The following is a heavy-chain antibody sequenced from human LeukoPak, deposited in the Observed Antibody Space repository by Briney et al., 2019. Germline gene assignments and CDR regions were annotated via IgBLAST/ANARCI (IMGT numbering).Heavy chain of an antibody. Sequence: ASVKVSCRASGYTFTGYYMHWVRQAPGQGLEWMGWINPNSGGTYYAQKFQGRVTMTSDTSISTAYMELSRLRSDDTAVYYCARVSYGDSPHLDYWGQGTLVTVSS. D-gene: IGHD4-17*01. J-gene: IGHJ4*02. CDR1: GYTFTGYY. CDR2: INPNSGGT. CDR3: ARVSYGDSPHLDY. V-gene: IGHV1-2*02.